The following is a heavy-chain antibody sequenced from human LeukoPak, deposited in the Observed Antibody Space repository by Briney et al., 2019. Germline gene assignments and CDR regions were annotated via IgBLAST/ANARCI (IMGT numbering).Heavy chain of an antibody. V-gene: IGHV1-8*01. CDR2: MNPNSGNT. CDR3: ARGSRWGDY. Sequence: ASVKVSCKTSGYTFTNYDINWVRQATGQGLEWMGWMNPNSGNTGYAQKFQGRVTMTRNISTSTAYMELSSLRSEDAAVYYCARGSRWGDYWGQGTQVTVSS. D-gene: IGHD3-16*01. CDR1: GYTFTNYD. J-gene: IGHJ4*02.